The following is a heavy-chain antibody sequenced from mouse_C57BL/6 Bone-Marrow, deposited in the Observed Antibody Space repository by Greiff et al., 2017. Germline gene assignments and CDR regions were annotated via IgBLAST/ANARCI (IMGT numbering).Heavy chain of an antibody. CDR1: GFTFSNYW. CDR3: TELRRQY. CDR2: IRLKSDNYAT. Sequence: VQLKESGGGLVQPGGSMKLSCVASGFTFSNYWMNWVRQSPEKGLEWVAQIRLKSDNYATHYAESVKGRFTISRDDSKSSVYLQMNNLRTEDTGIYYCTELRRQYWGQGSTRSVSS. D-gene: IGHD1-1*01. J-gene: IGHJ2*01. V-gene: IGHV6-3*01.